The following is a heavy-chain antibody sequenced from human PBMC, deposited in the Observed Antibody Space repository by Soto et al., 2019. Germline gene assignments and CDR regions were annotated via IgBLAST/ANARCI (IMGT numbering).Heavy chain of an antibody. Sequence: QVQLQQWGAGLLKPSETVSLTCAVYCGSFIGYYGTWIRQPPGKGLEWMGEINHSGSTNYNTSLKHQVHILAVPSKHQFSLRVSSVNAADTAVYYCGPLGHYDFWISFCKVNWFDPWGQGTLVTVSS. CDR1: CGSFIGYY. J-gene: IGHJ5*02. D-gene: IGHD3-3*01. CDR2: INHSGST. V-gene: IGHV4-34*01. CDR3: GPLGHYDFWISFCKVNWFDP.